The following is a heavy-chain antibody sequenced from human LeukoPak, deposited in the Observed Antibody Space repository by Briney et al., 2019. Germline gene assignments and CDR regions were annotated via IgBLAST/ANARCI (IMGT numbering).Heavy chain of an antibody. J-gene: IGHJ4*02. V-gene: IGHV1-2*02. D-gene: IGHD6-13*01. CDR1: GGTFSSYA. CDR3: ARDLGNALAAALY. CDR2: INPNSGGT. Sequence: ASVKVSCKASGGTFSSYAISWVRQAPGQGLEWMGWINPNSGGTNYAQKFQGRVTMTRDTSISTAYMELSRLRSDDTAVYYCARDLGNALAAALYWGQGTLVTVSS.